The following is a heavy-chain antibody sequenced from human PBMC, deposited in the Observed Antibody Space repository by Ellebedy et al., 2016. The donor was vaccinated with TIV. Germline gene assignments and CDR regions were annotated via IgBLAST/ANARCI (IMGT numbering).Heavy chain of an antibody. D-gene: IGHD2-2*02. V-gene: IGHV4-59*08. J-gene: IGHJ4*02. Sequence: SETLSLXCTVSGGSISSYYWSWIRQPPGKGLEWIGYIYYSGSTNYNPSLKSRVTISVDTSKNQFSLKLSSVTAADTAVYYCARGGYCSSTSRYNAIYYWGQGTLVTVSS. CDR1: GGSISSYY. CDR2: IYYSGST. CDR3: ARGGYCSSTSRYNAIYY.